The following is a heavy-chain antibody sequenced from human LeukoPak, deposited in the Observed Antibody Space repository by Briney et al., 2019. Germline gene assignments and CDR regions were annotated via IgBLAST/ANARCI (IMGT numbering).Heavy chain of an antibody. D-gene: IGHD2-8*01. CDR2: ISGSGGST. Sequence: GGSLRLSRAASGFHLSSYAMSWVRQAPGRGLEWVSAISGSGGSTYYADSVKGRFNISRDNSKNTLYLQMNSLRAEDTAVYYCAKVYPTRAFDILGQGTMVTVSS. CDR1: GFHLSSYA. CDR3: AKVYPTRAFDI. J-gene: IGHJ3*02. V-gene: IGHV3-23*01.